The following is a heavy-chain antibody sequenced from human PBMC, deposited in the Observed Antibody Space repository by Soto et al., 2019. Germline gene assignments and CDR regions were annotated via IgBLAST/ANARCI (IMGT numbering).Heavy chain of an antibody. J-gene: IGHJ2*01. CDR1: GFTFSSYS. CDR2: ISSGSGTI. D-gene: IGHD6-6*01. CDR3: ARDSASYSSSSGSYWYFDL. Sequence: EVQVVESGGALVQPGGSLRLSCAASGFTFSSYSMNWVRQAPGKGLEWVSYISSGSGTIYYADSVKGRFTISRDNAKNSLYLQMNSLRDEDTAVYYCARDSASYSSSSGSYWYFDLWGRGTLVSVSS. V-gene: IGHV3-48*02.